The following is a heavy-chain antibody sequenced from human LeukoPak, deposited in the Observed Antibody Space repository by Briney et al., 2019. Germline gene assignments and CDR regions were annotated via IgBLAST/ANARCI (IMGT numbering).Heavy chain of an antibody. CDR3: AGRLWRRDGYNLSAFDI. Sequence: SQTLSLTCTVSGGSISSYYWNWIRQPPGKGLEWIGYLFYSGSTNYNPSLKSRVTISVDTSKNQFSLKLSSVTAADTAVYYCAGRLWRRDGYNLSAFDIWGQGTMVTVSS. D-gene: IGHD5-24*01. V-gene: IGHV4-59*01. J-gene: IGHJ3*02. CDR1: GGSISSYY. CDR2: LFYSGST.